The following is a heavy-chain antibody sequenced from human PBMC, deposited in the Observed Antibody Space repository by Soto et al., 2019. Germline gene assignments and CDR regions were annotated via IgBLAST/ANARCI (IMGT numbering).Heavy chain of an antibody. CDR3: AKDLEGYCTTTSCYTYFGLDV. Sequence: GGSLRLSCAASGFTFSSYVMHWVRQTPGKGLEWVAVISYDGSNKYYADSVKGRFTISRDNSKHTLYLQMNSLRPEDTAVYYCAKDLEGYCTTTSCYTYFGLDVWGQGTTVTVSS. J-gene: IGHJ6*02. V-gene: IGHV3-30*18. CDR2: ISYDGSNK. CDR1: GFTFSSYV. D-gene: IGHD2-2*01.